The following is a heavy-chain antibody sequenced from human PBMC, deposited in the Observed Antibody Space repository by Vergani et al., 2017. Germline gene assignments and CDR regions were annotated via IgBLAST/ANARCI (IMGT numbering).Heavy chain of an antibody. CDR2: IYYSGST. D-gene: IGHD2-15*01. J-gene: IGHJ6*03. V-gene: IGHV4-59*01. CDR3: ARYGRWPEAYYYXMDV. CDR1: GGSISSYY. Sequence: QVQLQESGPGLVKPSETLSLTCTVSGGSISSYYWSWIRQPPGKGLEWFGYIYYSGSTNTNPSLKSRVTISVDTSKNQFSLKLSSVTAADTAVYYCARYGRWPEAYYYXMDVWGKGTTVTVSS.